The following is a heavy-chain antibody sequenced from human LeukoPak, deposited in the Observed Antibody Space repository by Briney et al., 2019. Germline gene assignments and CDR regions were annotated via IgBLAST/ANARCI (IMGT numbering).Heavy chain of an antibody. CDR1: GFTFSTYW. CDR2: ITSSGSAI. V-gene: IGHV3-48*04. J-gene: IGHJ4*02. CDR3: ARASNFGDY. Sequence: PGGSLRLSCAGSGFTFSTYWMSWVRQAPGKGLEWVSFITSSGSAIYYADSVKGRFTISRDNAKNLLYLQMNSLRAEDTAVYYCARASNFGDYWGQGTLVTVSS. D-gene: IGHD4-11*01.